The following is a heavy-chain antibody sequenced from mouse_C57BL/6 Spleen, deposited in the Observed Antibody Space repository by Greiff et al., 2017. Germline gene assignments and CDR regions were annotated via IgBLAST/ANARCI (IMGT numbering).Heavy chain of an antibody. CDR3: ARRIYDDDEFAY. CDR2: IWWDDDK. CDR1: GFSLTTFGMG. D-gene: IGHD2-4*01. V-gene: IGHV8-8*01. Sequence: QVTLKVSGPGMLQPSQTLSLTCSFSGFSLTTFGMGVGWLRPPSGKGLEWLAHIWWDDDKDYNPALKSRLTISKDTSNNQVFLKIANVDTADTATYDCARRIYDDDEFAYWGQGTLVTVSA. J-gene: IGHJ3*01.